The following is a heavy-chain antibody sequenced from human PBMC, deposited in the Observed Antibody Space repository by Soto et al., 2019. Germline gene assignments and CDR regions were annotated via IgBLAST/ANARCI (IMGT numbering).Heavy chain of an antibody. CDR1: GGSVSSGSYY. Sequence: SETLSLTCTVSGGSVSSGSYYWSWIRQPPGKGLEWIGYIYYSGSTNYNPSLKSRVTISVDTSKNQFSLKLSSVTAADTAVYYCARARWLRRNWFDPWGQGTLVTVSS. CDR3: ARARWLRRNWFDP. CDR2: IYYSGST. V-gene: IGHV4-61*01. J-gene: IGHJ5*02. D-gene: IGHD5-12*01.